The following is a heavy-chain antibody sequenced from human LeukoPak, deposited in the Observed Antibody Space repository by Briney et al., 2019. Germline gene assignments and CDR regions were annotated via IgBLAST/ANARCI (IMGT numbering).Heavy chain of an antibody. D-gene: IGHD6-13*01. Sequence: GGSLRLSCAASGFTFSSYGMHWVRQAPGKGLEWVAFIRYDGSNKYYADSVKGRFTISRDNSKNTLYLQMNSLRAEDTAVYYCAREDSWYRSHWGQGTLVTVSS. CDR1: GFTFSSYG. CDR3: AREDSWYRSH. CDR2: IRYDGSNK. V-gene: IGHV3-30*02. J-gene: IGHJ4*02.